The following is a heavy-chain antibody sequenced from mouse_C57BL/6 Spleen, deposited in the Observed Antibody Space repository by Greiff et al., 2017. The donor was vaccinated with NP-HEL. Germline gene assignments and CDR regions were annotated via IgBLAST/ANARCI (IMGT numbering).Heavy chain of an antibody. CDR3: TRCPSAPYFDV. J-gene: IGHJ1*03. V-gene: IGHV1-15*01. CDR2: IDPETGGT. CDR1: GYTFTDYE. Sequence: VQLQQSGAELVRPGASVTLSCKASGYTFTDYEMHWVKQTPVHGLEWIGAIDPETGGTAYNQKFKGKAILTADKSSSTAYMELRSLTSEDSAVYYCTRCPSAPYFDVWGTGTTVTVSS.